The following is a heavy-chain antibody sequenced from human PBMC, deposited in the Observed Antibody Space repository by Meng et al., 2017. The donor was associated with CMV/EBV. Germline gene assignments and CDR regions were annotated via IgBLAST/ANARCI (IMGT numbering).Heavy chain of an antibody. CDR2: IYYSGST. J-gene: IGHJ6*02. D-gene: IGHD2-15*01. CDR1: GGSTSSYY. CDR3: ARDSNCSGGSCYSTDYYGMDV. V-gene: IGHV4-59*01. Sequence: SETLSLTCTVSGGSTSSYYWSWIRQPPGKGLEWIGYIYYSGSTNYNPSLKSQVTISVDTSKNQFSLKLSSVTAADTAVYYCARDSNCSGGSCYSTDYYGMDVWGQGTTVTVSS.